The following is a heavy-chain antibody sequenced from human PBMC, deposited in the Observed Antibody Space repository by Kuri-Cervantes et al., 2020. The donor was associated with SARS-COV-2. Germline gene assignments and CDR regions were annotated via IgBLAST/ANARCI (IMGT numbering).Heavy chain of an antibody. V-gene: IGHV3-23*03. D-gene: IGHD5-18*01. Sequence: GGSLRLSCAASGFTFSSYAMSWVRQAPGKGLEWVSVICSGGSSTYYADSVKGRFTISRDNAKNSLYLQMNTLRAEDTAVYYCARNRVDTSLASSWAQVRTSNAMDVWGQGTTVTVSS. CDR1: GFTFSSYA. CDR3: ARNRVDTSLASSWAQVRTSNAMDV. J-gene: IGHJ6*02. CDR2: ICSGGSST.